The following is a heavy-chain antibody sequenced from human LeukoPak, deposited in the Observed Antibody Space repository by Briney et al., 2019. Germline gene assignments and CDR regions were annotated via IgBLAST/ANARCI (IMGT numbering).Heavy chain of an antibody. D-gene: IGHD3-22*01. CDR3: AKDSTAVSFQYYDDSSGYYKRFDP. CDR1: GFTFSSYG. Sequence: PGGSLRLSCAASGFTFSSYGMHWVRQAPGKGLEWVAVISYDGSNKYYADSVKGRFTISRDNSKNPLYLQMNSLRAEDTAVYYCAKDSTAVSFQYYDDSSGYYKRFDPWGQGTLVTVSS. CDR2: ISYDGSNK. J-gene: IGHJ5*02. V-gene: IGHV3-30*18.